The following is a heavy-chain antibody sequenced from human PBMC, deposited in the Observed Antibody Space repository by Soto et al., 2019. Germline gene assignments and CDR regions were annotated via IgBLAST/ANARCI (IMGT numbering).Heavy chain of an antibody. V-gene: IGHV5-51*01. CDR3: ARNVLRFLEWSKPTNYYYYGMDV. D-gene: IGHD3-3*01. CDR1: GYSFTSYW. Sequence: GESLKISCKGSGYSFTSYWIGCVRQMPGKGLEWMGIIYPGDSDTRYSPSFQGQVTISADKSISTAYLQWSSLKASDTAMYYCARNVLRFLEWSKPTNYYYYGMDVWGQGTTVTVSS. CDR2: IYPGDSDT. J-gene: IGHJ6*02.